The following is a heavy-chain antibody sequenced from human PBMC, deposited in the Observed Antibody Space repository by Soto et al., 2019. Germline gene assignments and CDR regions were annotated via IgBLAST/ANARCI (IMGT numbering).Heavy chain of an antibody. J-gene: IGHJ4*02. CDR3: ARDKETMVRGVIGY. D-gene: IGHD3-10*01. Sequence: GSLRLSCAASGFTFISYSMHWVRQGPGKGLEWVSSISSSSSYIYYADSVKGRFTISRDNAKNSLYLQMNSLRAEDTAVYYCARDKETMVRGVIGYWGQGTLVTVSS. CDR2: ISSSSSYI. CDR1: GFTFISYS. V-gene: IGHV3-21*01.